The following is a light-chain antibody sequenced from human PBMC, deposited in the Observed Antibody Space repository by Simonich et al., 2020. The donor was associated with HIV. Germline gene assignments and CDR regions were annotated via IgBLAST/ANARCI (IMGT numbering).Light chain of an antibody. CDR1: QSVSNN. CDR2: GAS. V-gene: IGKV3-15*01. Sequence: EIVMTQSPATLSVSPGERATLSCRASQSVSNNLAWYHQKPGQAPRLLMHGASTRASGIPARFSGSGSGTEFTLTISSLQSEDFAVYHCQQYTNWPLTFGGGTKVKIK. CDR3: QQYTNWPLT. J-gene: IGKJ4*01.